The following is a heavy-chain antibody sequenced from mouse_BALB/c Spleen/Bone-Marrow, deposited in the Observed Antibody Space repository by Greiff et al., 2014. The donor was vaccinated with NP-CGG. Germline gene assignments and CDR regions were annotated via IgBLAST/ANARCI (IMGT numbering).Heavy chain of an antibody. Sequence: QVQLKQSGPGLVAPSQSLSITCTISGFSLTNYGLHWVRQPPGKGLEWLVVIWSDGSTTYNSALKSRLSISKDNSKSQVFLKMNSLQTDDTAMYYCARHGGNHPYAMDYWGQGTSVTVSS. CDR1: GFSLTNYG. CDR3: ARHGGNHPYAMDY. V-gene: IGHV2-6-1*01. D-gene: IGHD1-1*02. CDR2: IWSDGST. J-gene: IGHJ4*01.